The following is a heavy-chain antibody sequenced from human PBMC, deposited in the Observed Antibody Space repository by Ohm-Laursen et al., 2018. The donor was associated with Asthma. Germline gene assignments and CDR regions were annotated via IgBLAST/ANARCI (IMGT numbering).Heavy chain of an antibody. Sequence: SLRLSCAASGFTFSSYGMHWVRQAPGKGLEWVAVISYDGSNKYYADSVKGRFTISRDNSKNTLYLQMNSLRAEDTAVYYCANFGGAVAGRFVAFDIWGQGTMVTVSS. D-gene: IGHD6-19*01. V-gene: IGHV3-30*18. CDR3: ANFGGAVAGRFVAFDI. CDR1: GFTFSSYG. J-gene: IGHJ3*02. CDR2: ISYDGSNK.